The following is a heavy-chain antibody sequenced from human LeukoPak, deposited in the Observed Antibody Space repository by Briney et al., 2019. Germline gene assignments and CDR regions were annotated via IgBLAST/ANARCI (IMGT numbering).Heavy chain of an antibody. D-gene: IGHD3-16*01. CDR3: ARDFGETSLPNWFDP. V-gene: IGHV4-4*07. CDR2: THTTGDT. J-gene: IGHJ5*02. CDR1: GGSISTYY. Sequence: SETLSLTCTVSGGSISTYYWSWLRQSAGKGLEWIGRTHTTGDTNYNPSLKSRVTMSVDTSRNQFSLKLTSVTAADTAVYYCARDFGETSLPNWFDPWGQGTLVIVSS.